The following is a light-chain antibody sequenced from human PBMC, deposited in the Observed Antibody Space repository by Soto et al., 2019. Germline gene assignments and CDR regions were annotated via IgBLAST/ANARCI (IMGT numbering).Light chain of an antibody. J-gene: IGKJ1*01. Sequence: DIQMTQSPSTLSASLGDRVTITCRASQSISSWLAWYQQKPGKAPKLLIYDASSLESGVPSRFRGSGSGTEFTLTISSLPPDDFETYYCQQYNSYAWTFGQGTKVDNK. V-gene: IGKV1-5*01. CDR2: DAS. CDR1: QSISSW. CDR3: QQYNSYAWT.